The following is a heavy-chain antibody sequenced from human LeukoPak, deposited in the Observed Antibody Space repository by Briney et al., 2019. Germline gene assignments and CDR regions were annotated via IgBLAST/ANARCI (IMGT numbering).Heavy chain of an antibody. CDR1: GGSFSIYY. V-gene: IGHV4-4*07. Sequence: SETLSLTCIAPGGSFSIYYWSWIPQPAGKGLEWVGRIYTSGSTNYNPSLKSRVTMSVDTSKNQFSLNLNSVTAAGTAVYYCARGPTTVTRAFDYWGQGTLVTVSS. CDR2: IYTSGST. D-gene: IGHD4-17*01. CDR3: ARGPTTVTRAFDY. J-gene: IGHJ4*02.